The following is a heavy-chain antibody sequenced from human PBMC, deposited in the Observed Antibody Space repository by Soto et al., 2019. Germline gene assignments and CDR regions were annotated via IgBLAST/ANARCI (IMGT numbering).Heavy chain of an antibody. CDR2: INHSGST. CDR1: GGSFSGYY. Sequence: QVQLQQWGAGLLKPSETLSLTCAVYGGSFSGYYWSWIRQPPGKGLEWIGEINHSGSTNYNPSLKGRGTISVATSKNPSSLRLSSVTAADTAVYYCARGHLGSIVVVPAAGWFDLWGRGTLVTVSS. V-gene: IGHV4-34*01. J-gene: IGHJ2*01. D-gene: IGHD2-2*01. CDR3: ARGHLGSIVVVPAAGWFDL.